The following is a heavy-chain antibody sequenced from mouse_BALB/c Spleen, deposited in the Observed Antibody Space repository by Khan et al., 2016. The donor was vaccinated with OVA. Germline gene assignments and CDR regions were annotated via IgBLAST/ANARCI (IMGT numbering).Heavy chain of an antibody. CDR2: IWGDGNT. CDR3: AKDRGYYAVDY. V-gene: IGHV2-3*01. J-gene: IGHJ4*01. CDR1: GFSLTSYG. Sequence: VELVESGPGLVAPSQSLSITCTVSGFSLTSYGVSWVRQPPGKGLEWLGVIWGDGNTNFHSALRSRLSISKDNSKSQVFLKLNSLQTDDTATYYCAKDRGYYAVDYRGQGTSVTVSS.